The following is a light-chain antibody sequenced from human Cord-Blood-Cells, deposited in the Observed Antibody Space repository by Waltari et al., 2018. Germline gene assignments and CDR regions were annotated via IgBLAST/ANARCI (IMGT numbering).Light chain of an antibody. V-gene: IGLV2-23*03. CDR3: CSYAGSSTFV. CDR1: SSDVWSYTL. J-gene: IGLJ2*01. CDR2: EGS. Sequence: QSALTQPASVSGSPGQSINISCTGTSSDVWSYTLVSWYQQTPGKAPKLMIYEGSKRPSGVSKRFSGSKSGNTASLTISGLQAEDEADYYCCSYAGSSTFVFGGGTKLTVL.